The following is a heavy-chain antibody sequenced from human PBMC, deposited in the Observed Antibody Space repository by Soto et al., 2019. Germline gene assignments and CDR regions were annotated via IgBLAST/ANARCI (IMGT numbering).Heavy chain of an antibody. V-gene: IGHV4-34*01. J-gene: IGHJ5*02. CDR2: INHSGST. CDR1: GGSFGRYY. CDR3: ARGEGRLVGTWFDP. Sequence: SETLSLTCDVYGGSFGRYYCNWTRQPPGKGLEWLGEINHSGSTNYNPSIESRVTISLDTSKTQLSLKLTSVTAADTAVYYCARGEGRLVGTWFDPWGQGTLVTVSS. D-gene: IGHD5-12*01.